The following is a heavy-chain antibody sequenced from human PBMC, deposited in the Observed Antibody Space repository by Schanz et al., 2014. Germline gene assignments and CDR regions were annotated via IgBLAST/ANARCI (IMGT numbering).Heavy chain of an antibody. D-gene: IGHD3-3*01. CDR2: ISAYNGNT. CDR3: ARSAGRDFWSGYYTRFDY. V-gene: IGHV1-18*04. J-gene: IGHJ4*02. Sequence: QVQLVQSGAEVKKPGATVKVSCTASGFNFNNYDINWVRQATGQGLEWMGWISAYNGNTKYPQKLQGRVTMTTDTSTSTAYMELRSLRSADTAVYYCARSAGRDFWSGYYTRFDYWGQGTLXTVSS. CDR1: GFNFNNYD.